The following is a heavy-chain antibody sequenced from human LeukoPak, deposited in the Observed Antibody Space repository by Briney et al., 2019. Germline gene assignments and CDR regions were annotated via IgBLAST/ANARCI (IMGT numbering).Heavy chain of an antibody. V-gene: IGHV1-69*05. CDR1: GGTFSSYA. J-gene: IGHJ6*02. Sequence: SVKVSCKASGGTFSSYAISWVRQAPGQGLEWMGGIIPIFGTANYAQKLQGRVTMTTDTSTSTAYMELRSLRSDDTAVYYCARDLEDIVVVPAAIPYYYYYYGMDVWGQGTTVTVSS. CDR2: IIPIFGTA. D-gene: IGHD2-2*02. CDR3: ARDLEDIVVVPAAIPYYYYYYGMDV.